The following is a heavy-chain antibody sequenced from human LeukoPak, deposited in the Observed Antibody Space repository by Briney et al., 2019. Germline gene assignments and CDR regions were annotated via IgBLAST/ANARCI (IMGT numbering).Heavy chain of an antibody. CDR2: INNDGRNT. CDR1: GLTFTTSW. Sequence: PGGSLRLSCAASGLTFTTSWMHWVRQAPGKGLVWVSRINNDGRNTRYADSVKGRFTISRDNGKNTLYLQMDSLRAEDTAVYYCAKSGYGGNWFDPWGQGTLVTVSA. J-gene: IGHJ5*02. V-gene: IGHV3-74*01. D-gene: IGHD4-17*01. CDR3: AKSGYGGNWFDP.